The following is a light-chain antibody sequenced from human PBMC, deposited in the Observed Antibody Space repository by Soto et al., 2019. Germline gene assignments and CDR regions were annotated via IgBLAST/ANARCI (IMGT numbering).Light chain of an antibody. J-gene: IGKJ1*01. CDR1: QSISNH. CDR3: QQSYSTPRT. V-gene: IGKV1-39*01. CDR2: AAS. Sequence: DLQMTQSPSSLSASVGDRVTITCRASQSISNHLNWYQQKPGKAPKLLIYAASSLQRGVPSRFSGSGSGTDFTLTISSLQPEDFATYFCQQSYSTPRTFGQGTKVEIK.